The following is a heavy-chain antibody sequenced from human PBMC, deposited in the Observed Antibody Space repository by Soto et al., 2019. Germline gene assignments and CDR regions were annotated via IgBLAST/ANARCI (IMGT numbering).Heavy chain of an antibody. CDR2: VFYTGGT. D-gene: IGHD5-12*01. J-gene: IGHJ4*01. Sequence: SETLSLTCTVSRGSFTNDRLGWIRQSPGKGLEWIGHVFYTGGTHYNPSLKSRATLSLDTSKGEFSLSLTTVTAADTALYFCARLSSSSAYRSPEAISFFSDKWGHGTLVTVSS. CDR1: RGSFTNDR. V-gene: IGHV4-59*01. CDR3: ARLSSSSAYRSPEAISFFSDK.